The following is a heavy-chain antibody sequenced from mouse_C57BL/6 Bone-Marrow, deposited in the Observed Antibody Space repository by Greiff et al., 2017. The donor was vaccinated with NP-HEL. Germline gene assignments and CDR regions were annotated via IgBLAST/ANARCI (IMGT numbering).Heavy chain of an antibody. Sequence: QVQLKQPGAELVKPGASVKISCKASGYAFTSYWITWVKQRPGQGLEWIGDIYPGSGGTNYNEKFKSKATLTVDTSSSTAYMQLSSLTSEDSAVYYCSRGGGWAGTCDYWGQGTTLTVSS. J-gene: IGHJ2*01. D-gene: IGHD4-1*01. V-gene: IGHV1-55*01. CDR2: IYPGSGGT. CDR3: SRGGGWAGTCDY. CDR1: GYAFTSYW.